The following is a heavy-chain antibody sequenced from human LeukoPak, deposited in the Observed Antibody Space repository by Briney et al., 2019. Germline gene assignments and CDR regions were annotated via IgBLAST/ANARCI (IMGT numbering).Heavy chain of an antibody. Sequence: ASVKVSCKASGYTFTSYYMHWVRQAPGQGLEWMGWINPNSGGTNYAQKFQGRVTMTRDTSISTAYMELSRLRSDDTAVYYCARELEYSSSRTWDYWGQGTLVTVSS. J-gene: IGHJ4*02. CDR1: GYTFTSYY. CDR3: ARELEYSSSRTWDY. D-gene: IGHD6-6*01. CDR2: INPNSGGT. V-gene: IGHV1-2*02.